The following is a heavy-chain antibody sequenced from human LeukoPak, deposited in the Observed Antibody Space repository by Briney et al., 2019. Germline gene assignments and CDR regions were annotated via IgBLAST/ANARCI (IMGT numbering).Heavy chain of an antibody. D-gene: IGHD6-19*01. Sequence: GGSLRLSCAASGFTFSSYAMSWVRQAPGKGLEWVSAISGSGGSTYYADSVKGRFTISRDNSKNTLYLQMNSLRAEDTAVYYCAKLQAPGIAVAGPLDYWGQGTLVTVSS. V-gene: IGHV3-23*01. CDR3: AKLQAPGIAVAGPLDY. CDR2: ISGSGGST. J-gene: IGHJ4*02. CDR1: GFTFSSYA.